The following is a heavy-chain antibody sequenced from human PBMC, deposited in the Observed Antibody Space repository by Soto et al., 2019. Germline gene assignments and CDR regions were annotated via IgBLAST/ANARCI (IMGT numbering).Heavy chain of an antibody. CDR2: INHSGST. D-gene: IGHD3-3*01. V-gene: IGHV4-34*01. Sequence: SETLSLTGAVYGGSFSGYYWSWIRQPPGKGLEWIGEINHSGSTNYNPSLKSRVTISVDTSKNQFSLKLSSVTAADTAVYYCARVNTFWSGYFPFDYWGQGTLVTVSS. CDR3: ARVNTFWSGYFPFDY. J-gene: IGHJ4*02. CDR1: GGSFSGYY.